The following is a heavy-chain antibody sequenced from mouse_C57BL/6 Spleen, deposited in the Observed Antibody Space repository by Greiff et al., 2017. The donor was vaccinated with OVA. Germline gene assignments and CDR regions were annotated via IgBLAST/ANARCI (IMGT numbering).Heavy chain of an antibody. Sequence: VQLQQSGPELVKPGASVKISCKASGYSFTGYYMNWVKQSPEKSLEWIGEINPSTGGTTYNQKFKAKATLTVDKSSSTAYMQLKSLTSEDSAVDYCARSEGVYFDYWGQGTTLTVSS. J-gene: IGHJ2*01. CDR1: GYSFTGYY. V-gene: IGHV1-42*01. CDR2: INPSTGGT. CDR3: ARSEGVYFDY.